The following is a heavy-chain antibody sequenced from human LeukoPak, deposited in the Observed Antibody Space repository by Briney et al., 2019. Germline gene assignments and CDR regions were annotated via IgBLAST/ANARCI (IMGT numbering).Heavy chain of an antibody. V-gene: IGHV1-2*02. CDR3: ARRGCTNGVCYTGVDY. J-gene: IGHJ4*02. CDR2: INPNSGGT. Sequence: ASVKVSCKASGGTFSSYAISWVRQAPGQGLEWMGWINPNSGGTNYAQKFQGRVTMTRDTSISTAYMELSRLRSDDTAVYYCARRGCTNGVCYTGVDYWGQGTLVTVSS. CDR1: GGTFSSYA. D-gene: IGHD2-8*01.